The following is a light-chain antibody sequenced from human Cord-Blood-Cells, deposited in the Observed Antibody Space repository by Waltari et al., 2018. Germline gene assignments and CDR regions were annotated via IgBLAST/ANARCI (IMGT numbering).Light chain of an antibody. Sequence: DIQMTQSPSSLSASVGDSVTITGRASQSISSYLNWYQQKPGKAPKLLIYAASSLQSGVPSRFSGSGSGTDFTLTISSLQTEDFATYYCQQSYSTPYTFGQGTKLEIK. CDR2: AAS. CDR3: QQSYSTPYT. V-gene: IGKV1-39*01. J-gene: IGKJ2*01. CDR1: QSISSY.